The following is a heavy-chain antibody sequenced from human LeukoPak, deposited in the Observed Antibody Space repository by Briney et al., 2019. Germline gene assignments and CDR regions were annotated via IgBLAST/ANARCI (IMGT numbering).Heavy chain of an antibody. CDR2: ISGSGGST. CDR1: GFTFSSYA. J-gene: IGHJ4*02. V-gene: IGHV3-23*01. CDR3: AKHPYGSGGPGPNYYFDY. D-gene: IGHD3-10*01. Sequence: GGSLRLSCAASGFTFSSYAMSWVRQAPGKGLQCVSAISGSGGSTYYADSVKGRFTISRDNSKNTLYLQMNSLRAEDTAVYYCAKHPYGSGGPGPNYYFDYWGQGTLVTASS.